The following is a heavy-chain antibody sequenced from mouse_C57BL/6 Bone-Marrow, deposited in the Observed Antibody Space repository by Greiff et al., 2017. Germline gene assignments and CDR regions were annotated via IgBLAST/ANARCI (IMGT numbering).Heavy chain of an antibody. D-gene: IGHD1-1*01. V-gene: IGHV1-63*01. CDR3: ARSVITTVVAHWYVDV. Sequence: QVQLKQSGAELVRPGTSVKMSCKASGYTFTNYWIGWAKQRPGHGLEWIGDIYPGGGYTNYNEKFKGKATLTVDKSSSTAYMQLSSLTSEDSAIYYGARSVITTVVAHWYVDVWGTGTTVTVSS. CDR1: GYTFTNYW. J-gene: IGHJ1*03. CDR2: IYPGGGYT.